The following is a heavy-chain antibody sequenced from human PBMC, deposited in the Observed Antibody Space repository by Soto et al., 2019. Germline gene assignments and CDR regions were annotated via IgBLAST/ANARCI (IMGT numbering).Heavy chain of an antibody. CDR3: AKVGPYYSDSSGYFDY. CDR2: ISYDGSNK. J-gene: IGHJ4*02. Sequence: QVQLVESGGGVVQPGRSLRLSCAASGFTFSSYGMHWVRQAPGKGLEWVAVISYDGSNKYYADSVKGRFTISRDNSKNTLYLQMNSLRAEDTAVYYCAKVGPYYSDSSGYFDYWGQGTLVTVSS. V-gene: IGHV3-30*18. CDR1: GFTFSSYG. D-gene: IGHD3-22*01.